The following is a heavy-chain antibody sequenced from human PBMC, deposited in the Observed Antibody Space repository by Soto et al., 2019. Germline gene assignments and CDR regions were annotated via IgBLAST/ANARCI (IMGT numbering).Heavy chain of an antibody. Sequence: EVQLVESGGGLVQPGGSLRLSCAASGFTFSSFHMNWVRQAPGRGLEWVAYITSSSDTIYYSDSVKGRFTISRDNGKNSLFLQMNSLRDEATAVYYCARVVVVIPPGYYYAMDVWGQGTTVTVSS. J-gene: IGHJ6*02. V-gene: IGHV3-48*02. CDR1: GFTFSSFH. D-gene: IGHD3-22*01. CDR2: ITSSSDTI. CDR3: ARVVVVIPPGYYYAMDV.